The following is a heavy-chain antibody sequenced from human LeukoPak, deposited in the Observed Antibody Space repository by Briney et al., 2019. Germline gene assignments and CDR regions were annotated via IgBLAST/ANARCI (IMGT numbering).Heavy chain of an antibody. J-gene: IGHJ4*02. V-gene: IGHV3-74*03. CDR3: VRPQYSGSRRDS. CDR1: GFTFSSYW. D-gene: IGHD1-26*01. CDR2: INSDGSNT. Sequence: GGSLRLSCAASGFTFSSYWMHWVRQAPGKGLVWVARINSDGSNTPYADSVKGRFTISRDNANTTLYLQMHSLRAEDTAVYYCVRPQYSGSRRDSWGEGTVVSVFS.